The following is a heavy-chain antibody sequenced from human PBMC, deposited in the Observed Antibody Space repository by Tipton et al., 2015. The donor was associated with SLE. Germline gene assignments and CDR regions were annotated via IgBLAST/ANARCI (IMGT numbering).Heavy chain of an antibody. CDR1: GDSISSSSYY. J-gene: IGHJ4*02. Sequence: TLSLTCIVSGDSISSSSYYWGWIRQPPGKGLEWIGNIYYTGNTFYSPSLKSRVTISVDTSKNQFSLKLSSVTAADTAVYYCARDEYRYDTTGYHLLGHFDFWGQGTLVTVSS. CDR3: ARDEYRYDTTGYHLLGHFDF. V-gene: IGHV4-39*07. CDR2: IYYTGNT. D-gene: IGHD3-22*01.